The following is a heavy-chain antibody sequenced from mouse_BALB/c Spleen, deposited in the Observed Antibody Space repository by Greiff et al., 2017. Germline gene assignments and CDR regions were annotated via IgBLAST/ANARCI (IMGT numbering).Heavy chain of an antibody. V-gene: IGHV1-5*01. D-gene: IGHD1-1*01. Sequence: EVKLQESGTVLARPGASVKMSCKASGYTFTSYWMHWVKQRPGQGLEWIGAIYPGNSDTSYNQKFKGKAKLTAVTSTSTAYMELSSLTNEDSAVYYCTPIYYYGSPWFAYWGQGTLVTVSA. CDR1: GYTFTSYW. CDR3: TPIYYYGSPWFAY. CDR2: IYPGNSDT. J-gene: IGHJ3*01.